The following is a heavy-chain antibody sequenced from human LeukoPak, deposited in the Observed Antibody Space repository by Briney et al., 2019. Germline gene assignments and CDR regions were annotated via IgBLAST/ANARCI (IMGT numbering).Heavy chain of an antibody. CDR3: ASHAGATVAKGAFDI. V-gene: IGHV4-30-4*08. J-gene: IGHJ3*02. CDR2: IYYSGST. Sequence: SSETLSLTCTVSGGSISSGDYYWSWIRQPPGKGLEWIGYIYYSGSTYYNPSLKSRVTISVDTSKNQFSLKLSSVTAADTAVYYCASHAGATVAKGAFDIWGQGTMVTVSS. D-gene: IGHD4-23*01. CDR1: GGSISSGDYY.